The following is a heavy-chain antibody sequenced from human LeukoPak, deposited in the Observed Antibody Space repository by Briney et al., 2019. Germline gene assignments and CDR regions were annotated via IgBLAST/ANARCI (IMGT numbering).Heavy chain of an antibody. D-gene: IGHD6-19*01. Sequence: PSETLSLTCTVSGGSISSYYWSWIRQPPGKGLEWIGYIYYSGSTNYNPSLKSRVTISVDTSKNQFSLKLSSVTAADTAAYYCARLLAVAGGDAFDIWGQGKMVTVSS. J-gene: IGHJ3*02. V-gene: IGHV4-59*01. CDR2: IYYSGST. CDR3: ARLLAVAGGDAFDI. CDR1: GGSISSYY.